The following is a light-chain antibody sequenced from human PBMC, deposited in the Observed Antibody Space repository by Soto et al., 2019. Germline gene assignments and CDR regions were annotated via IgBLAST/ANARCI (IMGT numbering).Light chain of an antibody. J-gene: IGLJ2*01. Sequence: QSALTQPRSVSGSPGKSVTISCTGTSSDVGGYNYVSWYQQHPGKAPKLMIYDVSKRPAGVPDRFSGSKSGNTASLTISGLQAEDEAEYYCCSYAGSDTLVVFGGGTKRTV. V-gene: IGLV2-11*01. CDR2: DVS. CDR3: CSYAGSDTLVV. CDR1: SSDVGGYNY.